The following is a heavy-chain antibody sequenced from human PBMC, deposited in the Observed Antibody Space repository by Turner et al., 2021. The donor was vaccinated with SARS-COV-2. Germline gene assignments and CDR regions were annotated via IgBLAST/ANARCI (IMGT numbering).Heavy chain of an antibody. CDR2: FDPEDVKT. V-gene: IGHV1-24*01. J-gene: IGHJ6*02. CDR3: ARDGSGSYSYYYYGIDV. CDR1: GYTLTELS. Sequence: QVQLVQSGAEVKKPGASVKVSCKVSGYTLTELSMHWVRQAPGKGRECMGGFDPEDVKTIYAQKFQGRVTITADESTSTAYMELSSLRSEDTAVYYCARDGSGSYSYYYYGIDVWGQGTTVTVSS. D-gene: IGHD1-26*01.